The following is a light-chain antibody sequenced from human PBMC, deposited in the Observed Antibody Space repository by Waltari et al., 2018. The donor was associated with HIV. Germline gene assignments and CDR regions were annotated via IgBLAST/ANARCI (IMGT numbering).Light chain of an antibody. CDR2: GKD. Sequence: SSELTQDPAVSVALGQTVRITCQGDSLRKYSANWYQQKPGQAPVVVLYGKDNRPSGNPARFSGSSSGRTGSLTITGAQAEDESDYSCDSRHNNDKHHVFGTGTKVTV. V-gene: IGLV3-19*01. CDR1: SLRKYS. CDR3: DSRHNNDKHHV. J-gene: IGLJ1*01.